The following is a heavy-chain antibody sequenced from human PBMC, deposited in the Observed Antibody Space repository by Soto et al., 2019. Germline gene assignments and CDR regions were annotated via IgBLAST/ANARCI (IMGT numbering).Heavy chain of an antibody. D-gene: IGHD1-26*01. CDR2: FDPDDGET. CDR3: VFSFGGSLDY. V-gene: IGHV1-24*01. CDR1: GYTLTELS. Sequence: EASVKVSCKVSGYTLTELSMHWVRQAPGKGLEWMGRFDPDDGETLYAQNFQGRVTMTEDTSTDTAYMEVRSLRSEDKAVYYCVFSFGGSLDYWGQGYLVTVSS. J-gene: IGHJ4*02.